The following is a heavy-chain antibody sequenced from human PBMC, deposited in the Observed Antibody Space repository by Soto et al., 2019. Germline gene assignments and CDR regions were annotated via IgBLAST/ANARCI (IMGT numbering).Heavy chain of an antibody. CDR1: GFTFSSYW. D-gene: IGHD3-10*01. J-gene: IGHJ3*02. CDR3: ARVALLWFGRDGAFDI. V-gene: IGHV3-74*01. Sequence: GGSLRLSCAASGFTFSSYWMHWVRQAPGKGRVWVSRINSDGSSTSHADSVKGRFTISRDNAKNTLYLQMNSLRAEDTAVYYCARVALLWFGRDGAFDIWGQGTMVTVSS. CDR2: INSDGSST.